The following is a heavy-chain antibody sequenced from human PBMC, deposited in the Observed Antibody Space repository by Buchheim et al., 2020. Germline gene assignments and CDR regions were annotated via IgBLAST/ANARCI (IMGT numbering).Heavy chain of an antibody. CDR1: GFTSSSHG. Sequence: LESGGGLVQPGGSLRLSCAASGFTSSSHGMSWVRQAPGKGLEWVSGINTSGGTTDYADSVKGRYTISRHNSKNTLYLQMNSLRAEDTAVYYCAKGGSSWGYYFDYWGQGTL. D-gene: IGHD6-13*01. J-gene: IGHJ4*02. CDR3: AKGGSSWGYYFDY. CDR2: INTSGGTT. V-gene: IGHV3-23*01.